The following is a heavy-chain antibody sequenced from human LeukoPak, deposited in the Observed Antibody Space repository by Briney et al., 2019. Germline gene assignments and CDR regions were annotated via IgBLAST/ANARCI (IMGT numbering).Heavy chain of an antibody. J-gene: IGHJ4*02. Sequence: GGSLRLSCAASGFTFSSYSMNWVRQAPGKGLEWVSSISSSSSYIYYADSAKGRFTISRDNAKNSLYLQMNSLRAEDTAVYYCARGGRFLEWLLYDYWGQGTLVTVSS. CDR1: GFTFSSYS. CDR2: ISSSSSYI. V-gene: IGHV3-21*01. CDR3: ARGGRFLEWLLYDY. D-gene: IGHD3-3*01.